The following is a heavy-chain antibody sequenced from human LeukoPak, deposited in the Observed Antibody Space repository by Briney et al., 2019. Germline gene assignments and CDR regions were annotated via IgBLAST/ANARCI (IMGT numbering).Heavy chain of an antibody. D-gene: IGHD2-21*02. V-gene: IGHV3-33*01. CDR3: ATVRSCSGGDCYYLDY. J-gene: IGHJ4*02. CDR2: IWYDGSDK. Sequence: GGSLRLSCAASGFIFSNYDMHWVRQAPGKGLEWVAVIWYDGSDKHYADSVQGRFTISRDNSKNTLYLQMNSLRAEDTAVYYCATVRSCSGGDCYYLDYWGQGTLVTVSS. CDR1: GFIFSNYD.